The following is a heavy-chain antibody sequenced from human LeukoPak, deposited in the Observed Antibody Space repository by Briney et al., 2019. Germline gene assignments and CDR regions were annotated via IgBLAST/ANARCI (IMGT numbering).Heavy chain of an antibody. J-gene: IGHJ4*02. D-gene: IGHD2-2*02. V-gene: IGHV3-30-3*01. Sequence: GGSLRLSCAASGFTFSSYAMHWVRQAPGKGLEWVAVISYDGSNKYYADSVKGRFTISRDNSKNTLYLQMNSLRAEDTAVYYCARLYCHSPSCYRSPGYYFDYWGQGTLVTVSS. CDR1: GFTFSSYA. CDR2: ISYDGSNK. CDR3: ARLYCHSPSCYRSPGYYFDY.